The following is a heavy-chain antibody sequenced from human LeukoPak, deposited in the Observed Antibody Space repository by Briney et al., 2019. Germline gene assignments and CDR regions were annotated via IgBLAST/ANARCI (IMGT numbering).Heavy chain of an antibody. J-gene: IGHJ5*02. D-gene: IGHD1-26*01. CDR2: IKQDGSEK. CDR1: GFTFSSYE. Sequence: GGSLRLSCAASGFTFSSYEMNWVRQAPGKGLEWVANIKQDGSEKYYVDSVKGRFTISRDNAKNSLYLQMNSLRAEDTAVYYCARSLTGGFYNWFDPWGQGTLVTVSS. CDR3: ARSLTGGFYNWFDP. V-gene: IGHV3-7*01.